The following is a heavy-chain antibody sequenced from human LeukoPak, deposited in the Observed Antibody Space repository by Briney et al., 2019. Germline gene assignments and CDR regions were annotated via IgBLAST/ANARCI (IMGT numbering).Heavy chain of an antibody. J-gene: IGHJ3*02. CDR2: ISEDGGIT. CDR1: GLTFSRYA. V-gene: IGHV3-30*04. CDR3: VREPFDM. Sequence: PGGSLRLSCAVSGLTFSRYAMYWVRQAPGKGLEWVGVISEDGGITSYSDSVKGRFTISRDNSKNTLYLQMNSLRPKDTSVYYCVREPFDMWGWGTVVTVSS.